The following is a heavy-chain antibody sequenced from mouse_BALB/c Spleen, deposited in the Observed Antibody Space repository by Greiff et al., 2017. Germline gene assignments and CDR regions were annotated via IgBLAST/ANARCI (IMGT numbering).Heavy chain of an antibody. CDR3: ARGPSWFAY. Sequence: EVKLMESGGGLVQPGGSLRLSCATSGFTFTDYYMSWVRHPPGKALEWLGFIRNKANGYTTEYSASVKGRFTISRDNSQSILYLQMNTLRAEDSATYYCARGPSWFAYWGQGTLVTVSA. J-gene: IGHJ3*01. CDR2: IRNKANGYTT. CDR1: GFTFTDYY. V-gene: IGHV7-3*02.